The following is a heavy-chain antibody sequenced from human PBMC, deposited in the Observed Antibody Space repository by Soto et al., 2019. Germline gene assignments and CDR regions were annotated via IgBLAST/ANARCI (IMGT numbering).Heavy chain of an antibody. V-gene: IGHV3-33*01. J-gene: IGHJ4*02. D-gene: IGHD6-19*01. CDR1: GFTFSSYG. CDR3: ARGGGYSSGSNKYYFDY. CDR2: IWYDGSNK. Sequence: GGSLRLSCAASGFTFSSYGMHWVRQAPGKGLEWVAVIWYDGSNKYYADSVKGRFTISRDNSKNTLYLQMNSLRAEDTAVYYCARGGGYSSGSNKYYFDYWGQGTLVTVSS.